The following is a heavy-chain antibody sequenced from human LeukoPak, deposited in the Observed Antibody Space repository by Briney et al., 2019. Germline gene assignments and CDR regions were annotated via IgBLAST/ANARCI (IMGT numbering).Heavy chain of an antibody. D-gene: IGHD3-16*01. CDR1: GFSFSDYG. V-gene: IGHV3-33*01. CDR3: ARAVGPFDY. J-gene: IGHJ4*02. Sequence: PGGSLRLSCAASGFSFSDYGMHWVRQAPGKGLEWVAVIWFDGSYKYYADSVKGRFTISRDNSKDTLYLQMNSLRVEDTAVYYCARAVGPFDYWGQGTLVTVSS. CDR2: IWFDGSYK.